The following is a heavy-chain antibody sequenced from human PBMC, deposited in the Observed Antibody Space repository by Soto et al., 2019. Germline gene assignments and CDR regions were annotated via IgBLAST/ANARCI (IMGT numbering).Heavy chain of an antibody. V-gene: IGHV3-33*01. CDR1: GFSFSIFG. Sequence: ESGGGVVQPGTSPRLSCAASGFSFSIFGMHWVRQAPGKGLEWVAGIWYDGSNKYYADSVKGRFSISRDNSKNTLYLQMNSLRAEDTAVYYCARDDKDEYGADRGGFGCWGQGTLVTVSS. CDR3: ARDDKDEYGADRGGFGC. D-gene: IGHD2-8*01. J-gene: IGHJ4*02. CDR2: IWYDGSNK.